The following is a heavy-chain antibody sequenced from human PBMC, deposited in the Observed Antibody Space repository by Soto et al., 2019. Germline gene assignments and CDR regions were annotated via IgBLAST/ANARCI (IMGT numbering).Heavy chain of an antibody. J-gene: IGHJ4*02. CDR3: ARYGYSGYDPKIAY. V-gene: IGHV4-31*03. CDR1: GGSISSGGYY. D-gene: IGHD5-12*01. Sequence: SGTLSLTCTVTGGSISSGGYYWSWIRQHPGKGLEWIGYIYYSGSTYYNPSLKSRVTISVDTSKNQFSLKLSSVTAADTAVYYCARYGYSGYDPKIAYWARGTLVTVSS. CDR2: IYYSGST.